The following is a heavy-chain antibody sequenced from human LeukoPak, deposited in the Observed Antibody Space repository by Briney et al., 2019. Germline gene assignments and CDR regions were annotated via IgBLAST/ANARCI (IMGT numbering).Heavy chain of an antibody. CDR2: ISGSGGST. Sequence: GGSLRLXCAASGFTFNDAWMRWVRQAPGKGLEWVSAISGSGGSTYYADSVKGRFTISRDNSKNTLYLQMNGLRAEDTAVYYCAKDRRTWQRKADGIDPWGQGTLVTVSS. CDR1: GFTFNDAW. CDR3: AKDRRTWQRKADGIDP. J-gene: IGHJ5*02. D-gene: IGHD6-25*01. V-gene: IGHV3-23*01.